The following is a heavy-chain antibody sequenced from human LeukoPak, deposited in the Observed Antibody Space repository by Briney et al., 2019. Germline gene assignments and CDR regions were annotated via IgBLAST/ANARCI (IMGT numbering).Heavy chain of an antibody. CDR3: ARHFNYYGSGSYYNVILLGPWDTLNYFDY. Sequence: SETLSLTCTVSGGSISSSSYYWGWIRQPPGKGLEWIGSIYYSGSTYYNPSLKSRVTISVDTSKNQFSLKLSSVTAAHTAVYYCARHFNYYGSGSYYNVILLGPWDTLNYFDYWGQGTLVTVSS. J-gene: IGHJ4*02. CDR2: IYYSGST. V-gene: IGHV4-39*01. D-gene: IGHD3-10*01. CDR1: GGSISSSSYY.